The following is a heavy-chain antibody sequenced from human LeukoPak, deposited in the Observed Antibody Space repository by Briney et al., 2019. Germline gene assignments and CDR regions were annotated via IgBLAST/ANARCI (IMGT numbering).Heavy chain of an antibody. CDR2: IYYSGST. CDR1: GGSISSYY. V-gene: IGHV4-59*01. D-gene: IGHD3-10*01. CDR3: ARAPTVRGVTSYFDY. J-gene: IGHJ4*02. Sequence: PSETLSLTCTVSGGSISSYYWSWIRQPPGKGLEWIGYIYYSGSTNYNPSLKSRVTISVDTSKNQFSLKLSSVTAADTAVYYCARAPTVRGVTSYFDYWGQGTLVTVSS.